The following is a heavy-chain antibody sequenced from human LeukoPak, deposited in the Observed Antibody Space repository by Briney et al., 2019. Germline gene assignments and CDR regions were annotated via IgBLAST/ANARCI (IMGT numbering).Heavy chain of an antibody. J-gene: IGHJ6*02. Sequence: GASVKVSCKASGGTFSSYAISWVRQAPGQGLEWMGRIIPILGIANYAQKFQGRVTITADKSTSTAYMELSSLRSEDTAVYYCARPLSPYSSLSNYYGMDVWGQGTTVTVSS. CDR3: ARPLSPYSSLSNYYGMDV. D-gene: IGHD6-13*01. CDR2: IIPILGIA. CDR1: GGTFSSYA. V-gene: IGHV1-69*04.